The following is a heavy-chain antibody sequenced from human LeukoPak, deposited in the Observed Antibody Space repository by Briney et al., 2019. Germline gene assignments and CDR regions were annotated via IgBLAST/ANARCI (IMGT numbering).Heavy chain of an antibody. D-gene: IGHD3-10*01. V-gene: IGHV4-4*07. CDR2: IYSSGYT. CDR3: ARDDYFGDLDAFDI. Sequence: SETLSLTCSVSGGSISGYYWSWIRQPAGKGLEWIGRIYSSGYTEYSTSLKSRVSMSVDTSKNQFSLKLTSVTAADTAVYYCARDDYFGDLDAFDIWGQGTRVSVSS. CDR1: GGSISGYY. J-gene: IGHJ3*02.